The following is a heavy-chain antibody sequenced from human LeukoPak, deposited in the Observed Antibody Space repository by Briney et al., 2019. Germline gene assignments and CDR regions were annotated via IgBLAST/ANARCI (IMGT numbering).Heavy chain of an antibody. J-gene: IGHJ4*02. Sequence: GGSLRLSCAASGFPVSSNYMSWVRQAPGKGLEWVSVIYSGGSTYYADSVKGRFTISRDNSKNTLYLQMNSLRAEDTAVYYCAKAFEYSSSSDPTNFDYWGQGTLVTVSS. D-gene: IGHD6-6*01. CDR3: AKAFEYSSSSDPTNFDY. V-gene: IGHV3-53*01. CDR2: IYSGGST. CDR1: GFPVSSNY.